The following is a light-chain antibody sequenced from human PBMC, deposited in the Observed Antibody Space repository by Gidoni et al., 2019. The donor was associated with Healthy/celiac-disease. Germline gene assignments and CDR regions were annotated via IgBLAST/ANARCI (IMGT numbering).Light chain of an antibody. CDR3: MQALQTPPYS. V-gene: IGKV2-28*01. Sequence: DIVMTQSPLSLPVTPGEPASISCRSSQSLLHSNGYNYLDWYLQKQGQSPQLLIYLGSNRASGVPDRFSGSGSGTDFTLKISRVEAEDVGVYYCMQALQTPPYSFGQRTKLEIK. CDR1: QSLLHSNGYNY. J-gene: IGKJ2*03. CDR2: LGS.